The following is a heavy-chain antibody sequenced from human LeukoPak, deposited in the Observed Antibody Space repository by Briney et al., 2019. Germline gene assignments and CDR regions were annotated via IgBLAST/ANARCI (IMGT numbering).Heavy chain of an antibody. CDR1: GFTFSNYA. J-gene: IGHJ4*02. V-gene: IGHV3-23*01. D-gene: IGHD3-9*01. Sequence: GGSLRLSCAASGFTFSNYAMSWVRQAPGKGLEWVSAIVGSGGSTYYAESVKGRFTISRDNSKNTLFLQMNSLRVEDTALYYCSKWGDYDVLTGYYDSDFWGQGTLVTVSS. CDR3: SKWGDYDVLTGYYDSDF. CDR2: IVGSGGST.